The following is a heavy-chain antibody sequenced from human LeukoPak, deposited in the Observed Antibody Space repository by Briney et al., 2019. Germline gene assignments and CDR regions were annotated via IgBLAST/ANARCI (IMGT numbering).Heavy chain of an antibody. J-gene: IGHJ2*01. CDR3: ARDVVPAALNWYFDL. CDR2: IYHSGST. Sequence: PSETLSLTCTVSGYSISSGYYWGWIRQPPGKGLEWIGSIYHSGSTYYNPSLKSRVTISVDTSKNQFSLKLSSVTAADTAVYYCARDVVPAALNWYFDLWGRGTLVTVSS. D-gene: IGHD2-2*01. CDR1: GYSISSGYY. V-gene: IGHV4-38-2*02.